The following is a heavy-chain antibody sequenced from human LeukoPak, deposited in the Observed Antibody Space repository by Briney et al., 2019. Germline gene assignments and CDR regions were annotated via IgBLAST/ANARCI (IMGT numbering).Heavy chain of an antibody. V-gene: IGHV4-61*05. CDR2: IYYSGST. CDR1: GGSISSSSYY. J-gene: IGHJ6*03. Sequence: SETLSLTCTVSGGSISSSSYYWGWIRQPPGKGLEWIGYIYYSGSTNYNPSLKSRVTISVDTSKNQFSLKLSSVTAADTAVYYCARAPVYYYGSGSYRGIYYYYYMDVWGKGTTVTISS. CDR3: ARAPVYYYGSGSYRGIYYYYYMDV. D-gene: IGHD3-10*01.